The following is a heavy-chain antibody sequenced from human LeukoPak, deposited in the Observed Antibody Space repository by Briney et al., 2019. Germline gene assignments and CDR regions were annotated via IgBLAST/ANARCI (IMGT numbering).Heavy chain of an antibody. CDR2: INPNSGGT. Sequence: ASVKVSCKASGGTFSSYAISWVRQAPGQGLEWMGWINPNSGGTNCAQKFQGRVTMTSNTSISTAYMEVSRLTSDDTAVYYCARGIASSGRYPNWFDPWGQGTLVTVSS. CDR3: ARGIASSGRYPNWFDP. V-gene: IGHV1-2*02. J-gene: IGHJ5*02. D-gene: IGHD6-19*01. CDR1: GGTFSSYA.